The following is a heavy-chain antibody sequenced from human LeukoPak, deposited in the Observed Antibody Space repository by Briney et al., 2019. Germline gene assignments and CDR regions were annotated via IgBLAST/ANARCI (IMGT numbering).Heavy chain of an antibody. CDR2: MSSSGSTI. D-gene: IGHD3-22*01. Sequence: GGSLRLSCAASGFTFSSYEMNWVRQAPGKGLEWVSYMSSSGSTIYYADSVKGRFTIARDNSKNSLYLQMNSLRAADTAVYYCARRPYYDSSGALGNAGLWGQGTLVTVSS. J-gene: IGHJ4*02. V-gene: IGHV3-48*03. CDR3: ARRPYYDSSGALGNAGL. CDR1: GFTFSSYE.